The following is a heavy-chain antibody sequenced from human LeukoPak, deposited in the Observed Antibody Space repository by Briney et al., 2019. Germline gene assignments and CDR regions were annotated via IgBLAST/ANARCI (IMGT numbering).Heavy chain of an antibody. V-gene: IGHV3-23*01. J-gene: IGHJ4*02. CDR1: GFTFSSYA. D-gene: IGHD2-2*01. CDR3: AKVVTVVPAAHFDY. Sequence: GGSLRLSCAASGFTFSSYAMNWVRQAPGTGLEWVSIISAGGGTTYYADSVKGRFTISRDNSKNTLYLQMNSLRAEDTAVYYCAKVVTVVPAAHFDYWGQGTLVTVSS. CDR2: ISAGGGTT.